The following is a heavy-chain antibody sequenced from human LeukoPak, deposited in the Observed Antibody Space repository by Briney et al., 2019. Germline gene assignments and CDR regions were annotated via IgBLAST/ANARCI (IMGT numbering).Heavy chain of an antibody. CDR1: GYRFTSYW. CDR3: ARDGGSGRAVADLDY. Sequence: GESLKISCKGSGYRFTSYWIGWLRQMPGKGLEWMGIIYPGDSDTRYSPSFQGQVTISADKSISTAYLQWSSLKASDTAMYYCARDGGSGRAVADLDYWGQGTLVTVSS. J-gene: IGHJ4*02. CDR2: IYPGDSDT. D-gene: IGHD6-19*01. V-gene: IGHV5-51*01.